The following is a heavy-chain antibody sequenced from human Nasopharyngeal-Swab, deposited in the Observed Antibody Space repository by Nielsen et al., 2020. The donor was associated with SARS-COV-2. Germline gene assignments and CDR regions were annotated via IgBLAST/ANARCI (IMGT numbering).Heavy chain of an antibody. CDR1: GYTFTGYY. CDR2: ISAYNGNT. CDR3: ARDRGYYYDSSGYEMDV. Sequence: ASVKVSCKASGYTFTGYYMRWVRQAPGQGLEWMGWISAYNGNTNYAQKLQGRVTMTTDTSTSTAYMELRSLRSDDTAVYYCARDRGYYYDSSGYEMDVWGQGTTVTVSS. J-gene: IGHJ6*02. V-gene: IGHV1-18*04. D-gene: IGHD3-22*01.